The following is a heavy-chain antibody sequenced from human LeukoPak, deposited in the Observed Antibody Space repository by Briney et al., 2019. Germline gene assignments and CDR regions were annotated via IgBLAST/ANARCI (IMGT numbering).Heavy chain of an antibody. V-gene: IGHV4-59*08. Sequence: SETLSLTCTVSGGSISSYYWSWIRQPPAKGLEWIGYIYYIGSTNYNPSLKSRVTISVDTSKNQFSLKLSSVTAADTAVYYCARSGSDDAFDIWGQGTMVTVSS. J-gene: IGHJ3*02. CDR3: ARSGSDDAFDI. D-gene: IGHD3-10*01. CDR1: GGSISSYY. CDR2: IYYIGST.